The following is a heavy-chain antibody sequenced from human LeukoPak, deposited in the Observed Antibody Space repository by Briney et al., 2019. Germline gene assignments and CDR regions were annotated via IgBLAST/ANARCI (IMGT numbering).Heavy chain of an antibody. CDR3: ARLEYNYDFGY. CDR1: GYNFTNYW. D-gene: IGHD5-18*01. CDR2: MWPGDSDT. Sequence: GESLKISCKGSGYNFTNYWIGWVRQMPGKGLEWMGIMWPGDSDTRYNPSFQGQAIISADKSYSTAYLQLSSLKASDSAMYYCARLEYNYDFGYWGQGTLVTVSS. V-gene: IGHV5-51*01. J-gene: IGHJ4*02.